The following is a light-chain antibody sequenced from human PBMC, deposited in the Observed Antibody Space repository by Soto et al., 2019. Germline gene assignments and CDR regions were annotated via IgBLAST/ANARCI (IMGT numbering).Light chain of an antibody. V-gene: IGLV2-8*01. CDR1: SSDVGGYNY. Sequence: QSALTQPPSASGSPGQSVTISCTGTSSDVGGYNYVSWYQQHPGKAPKLMIYEVSKRPSGVPDRFSGSKSGNTASLTVSGLQAEDEAHYYCCSYARSSTSVFGGGTKVTVL. CDR2: EVS. CDR3: CSYARSSTSV. J-gene: IGLJ3*02.